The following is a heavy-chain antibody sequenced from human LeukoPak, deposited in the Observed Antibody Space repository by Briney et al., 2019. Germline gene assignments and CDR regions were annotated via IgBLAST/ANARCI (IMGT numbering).Heavy chain of an antibody. Sequence: SVKVSCKASGGTFSSYAISWVRQAPGQRLEWMGRIIPILGIANYAQKLQGRVTITADKSTSTAYMELSSLRSEDTAVYYCARGGHILTGFTVYFDYWGQGTLVTVSS. D-gene: IGHD3-9*01. J-gene: IGHJ4*02. CDR2: IIPILGIA. CDR3: ARGGHILTGFTVYFDY. V-gene: IGHV1-69*04. CDR1: GGTFSSYA.